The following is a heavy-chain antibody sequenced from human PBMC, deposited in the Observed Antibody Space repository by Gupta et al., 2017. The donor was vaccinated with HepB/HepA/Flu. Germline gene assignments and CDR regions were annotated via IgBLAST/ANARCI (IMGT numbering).Heavy chain of an antibody. CDR1: GFTVSSNY. CDR3: ARDRWKIYWYLDL. CDR2: IYRGGSI. J-gene: IGHJ2*01. Sequence: EVQLVESGGGLVQPGGSLRLSCAASGFTVSSNYMSWVRQAPGKGLEWVSVIYRGGSIYYADSVKGRFTVSRDNSKNTLYLQMNSLRAEDTAVYYCARDRWKIYWYLDLWGRGTLVTVSS. D-gene: IGHD1-1*01. V-gene: IGHV3-66*01.